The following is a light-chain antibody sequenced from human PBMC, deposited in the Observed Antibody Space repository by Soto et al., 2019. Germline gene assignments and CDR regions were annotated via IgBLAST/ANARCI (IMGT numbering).Light chain of an antibody. CDR2: GAS. V-gene: IGKV1-17*01. CDR1: QGIRND. CDR3: LQHNTYPWT. Sequence: DIQMTQSPSSLSASVGDRVTITFRAGQGIRNDLIWYQQKPGKAPKRLIYGASSLQSGVPSRFSGSGSGTEFTLTISSLQPEDFATYYCLQHNTYPWTFGQGTKVDIK. J-gene: IGKJ1*01.